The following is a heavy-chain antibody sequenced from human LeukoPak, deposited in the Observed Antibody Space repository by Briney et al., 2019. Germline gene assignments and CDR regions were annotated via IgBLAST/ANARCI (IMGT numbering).Heavy chain of an antibody. Sequence: SETLSLTCTVSSGSISTSNYYWGWVRQPPGKALEWIGNIFYSGSTYYSPSLKSRVTISLDTSRNQFSLKLNSVTAADTAVYYCAKGQRGSSWYSGAYYFDYWGQGTLVTVSS. CDR1: SGSISTSNYY. D-gene: IGHD6-13*01. CDR2: IFYSGST. V-gene: IGHV4-39*07. CDR3: AKGQRGSSWYSGAYYFDY. J-gene: IGHJ4*02.